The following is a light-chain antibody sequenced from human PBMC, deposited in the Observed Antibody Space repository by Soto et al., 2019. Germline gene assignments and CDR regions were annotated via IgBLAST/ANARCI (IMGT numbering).Light chain of an antibody. V-gene: IGKV1-17*03. CDR1: QGISNY. Sequence: DIQMTQSPSAMSASVGDTVTITCRASQGISNYLARFQQKPGKAPKRLIYATSSLQSGVPSRFSGSGSGKEFTLTIISLQPEDFATYVCLQHISYPYTFGQGTKLEIK. CDR2: ATS. CDR3: LQHISYPYT. J-gene: IGKJ2*01.